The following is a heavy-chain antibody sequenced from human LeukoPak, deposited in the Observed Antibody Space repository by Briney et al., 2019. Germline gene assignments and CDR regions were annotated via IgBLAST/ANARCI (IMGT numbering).Heavy chain of an antibody. V-gene: IGHV3-30-3*01. CDR3: ARANEAVTTWRYYYGMDV. CDR2: ISYDGSNK. D-gene: IGHD4-17*01. Sequence: GGSLRLSCAASGFTFSSYWMSWVRQAPGKGLEWVAVISYDGSNKYYADSVKGRFTISRDNSKNTLYLQMNSLRAEDTAVYYCARANEAVTTWRYYYGMDVWGQGTTVTVSS. CDR1: GFTFSSYW. J-gene: IGHJ6*02.